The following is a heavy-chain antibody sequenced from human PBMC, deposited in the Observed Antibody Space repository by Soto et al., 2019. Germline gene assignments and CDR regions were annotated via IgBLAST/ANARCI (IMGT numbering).Heavy chain of an antibody. V-gene: IGHV4-39*01. D-gene: IGHD1-7*01. Sequence: QLQLQESGPGLVKPSETLSLTCTVSGGSISSSSYYWGWIRQPPGKGLEWIGSIYYSGSTYYNPSLKSRVTISVDTSKNQFSLKLSSVTAADTAVYYCAIISFNWNYLQGAEDYWRQGTLVTVSS. CDR2: IYYSGST. J-gene: IGHJ4*02. CDR1: GGSISSSSYY. CDR3: AIISFNWNYLQGAEDY.